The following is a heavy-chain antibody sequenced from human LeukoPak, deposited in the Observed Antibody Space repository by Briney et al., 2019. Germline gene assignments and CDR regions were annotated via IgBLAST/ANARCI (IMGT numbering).Heavy chain of an antibody. Sequence: GGSLRLSCAASGFTFTDYWMTWVRQVPGKGLEWVANIKQGGSESYYVDSVKGRFTISRENAKNSLYLQMDSLRVDNTAVYYCARVGAWELQRVFDYWGQGTLVTVSS. D-gene: IGHD1-26*01. CDR3: ARVGAWELQRVFDY. J-gene: IGHJ4*02. CDR1: GFTFTDYW. CDR2: IKQGGSES. V-gene: IGHV3-7*01.